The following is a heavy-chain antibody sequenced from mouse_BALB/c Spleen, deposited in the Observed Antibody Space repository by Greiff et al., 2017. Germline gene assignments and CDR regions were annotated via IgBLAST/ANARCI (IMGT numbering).Heavy chain of an antibody. Sequence: DVKLVESGGGLVQPGGSRKLSCAASGFTFSSFGMHWVRQAPEKGLEWVAYISSGSSTIYCADTVKGRFTISRDNPKNTLFLQMTSLRSEDTAMYYCARWDYGNSFAYWGQGTLVTVSA. D-gene: IGHD2-1*01. J-gene: IGHJ3*01. CDR3: ARWDYGNSFAY. CDR2: ISSGSSTI. V-gene: IGHV5-17*02. CDR1: GFTFSSFG.